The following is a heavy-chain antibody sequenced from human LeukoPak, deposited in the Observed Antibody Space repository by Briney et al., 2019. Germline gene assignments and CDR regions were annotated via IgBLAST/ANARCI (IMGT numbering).Heavy chain of an antibody. D-gene: IGHD1-1*01. CDR3: ARVFRLEYYYYYTDV. Sequence: PGGSLRLSCAASGFTFSSYWMSWVRQAPGKGLEWVANIKQDGSEKYYVDSVKGRFTISRDNAKNSLYLQMNSLRAEDTAVYYCARVFRLEYYYYYTDVWGKGTTVTVSS. J-gene: IGHJ6*03. V-gene: IGHV3-7*01. CDR1: GFTFSSYW. CDR2: IKQDGSEK.